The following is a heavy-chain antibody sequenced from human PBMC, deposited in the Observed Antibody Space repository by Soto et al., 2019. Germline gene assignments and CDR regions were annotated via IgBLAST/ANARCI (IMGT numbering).Heavy chain of an antibody. CDR1: GYTFTSYA. V-gene: IGHV1-3*01. CDR3: ARQWTRLAAIDY. CDR2: INAGNGNT. J-gene: IGHJ4*02. Sequence: QVQLVQSGAEVKKPGASVKVSCKASGYTFTSYAMHWVRQAPGQRLEWMGWINAGNGNTKYSQKFQGRVTITRDTSASTAYMELSSLRSEDTAVYYCARQWTRLAAIDYWGQGTLVTVSS. D-gene: IGHD6-25*01.